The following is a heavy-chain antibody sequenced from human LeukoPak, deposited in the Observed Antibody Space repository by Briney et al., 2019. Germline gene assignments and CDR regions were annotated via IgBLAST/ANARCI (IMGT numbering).Heavy chain of an antibody. CDR1: GFTFSSYE. V-gene: IGHV3-48*03. Sequence: PGGSLRLSCAASGFTFSSYEMNWVRQAPGKGLEWVSYISSSGSTIYYADSVKGRFTISRDNSKNTLYLQMNSLRAEDTAVYYCAKEEQWLVWWGLFDYWGQGTLVTVSS. D-gene: IGHD6-19*01. CDR2: ISSSGSTI. J-gene: IGHJ4*02. CDR3: AKEEQWLVWWGLFDY.